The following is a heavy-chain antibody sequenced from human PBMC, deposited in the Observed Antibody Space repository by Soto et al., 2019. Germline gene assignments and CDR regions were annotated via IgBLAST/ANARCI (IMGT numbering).Heavy chain of an antibody. Sequence: PSETLSLTCTVSGGSISSYYWSWIRQPPGKGLEWIGYIYYSGSTNYNPSLKSRVTISVDTSKNQFSLKLSSVTAADTAVYYCASLQYYDILTGGPTDYYYYGMDVWGQGTTVTVSS. CDR3: ASLQYYDILTGGPTDYYYYGMDV. D-gene: IGHD3-9*01. J-gene: IGHJ6*02. CDR2: IYYSGST. V-gene: IGHV4-59*01. CDR1: GGSISSYY.